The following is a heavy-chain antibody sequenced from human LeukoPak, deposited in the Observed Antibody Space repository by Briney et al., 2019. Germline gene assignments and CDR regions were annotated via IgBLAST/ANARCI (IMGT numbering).Heavy chain of an antibody. CDR3: ARGARDSSGYYPHFDY. CDR2: IIPIFGTA. D-gene: IGHD3-22*01. V-gene: IGHV1-69*05. Sequence: SVKVSCKASGGTFSSYAISWVRQAPGQGLEWMGGIIPIFGTANYAQKFQGRVTITTDESTSTAYMELSSLRSEDTAVYYCARGARDSSGYYPHFDYWGQGTLVTVSS. CDR1: GGTFSSYA. J-gene: IGHJ4*02.